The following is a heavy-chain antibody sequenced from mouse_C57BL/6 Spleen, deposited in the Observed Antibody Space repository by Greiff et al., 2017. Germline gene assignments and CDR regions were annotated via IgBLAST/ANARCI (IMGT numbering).Heavy chain of an antibody. CDR2: IYPRDVST. CDR3: ARWGVYYAMDD. Sequence: QVQLQQSDAELVKPGASVKISCKVSGYTFTDNTIHWMKQRHEQGLEWIGYIYPRDVSTKYNEKFKGKATLTADRSSSTAYMQLNSLTSEDSAVYFCARWGVYYAMDDWGQGASVTVSS. CDR1: GYTFTDNT. J-gene: IGHJ4*01. V-gene: IGHV1-78*01.